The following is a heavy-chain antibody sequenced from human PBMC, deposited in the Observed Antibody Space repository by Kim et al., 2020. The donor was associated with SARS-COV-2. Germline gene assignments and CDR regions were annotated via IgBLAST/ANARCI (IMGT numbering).Heavy chain of an antibody. CDR3: ATGFVVVPAAIQSSYYYYYGMDV. CDR1: GYTLTELS. D-gene: IGHD2-2*02. V-gene: IGHV1-24*01. CDR2: FDPEDGET. Sequence: ASVKVSCKVSGYTLTELSMHWVRQAPGKGLEWMGGFDPEDGETIYAQKFQGRVTMTEDTSTDTAYMELSSLRSEDTVVYYCATGFVVVPAAIQSSYYYYYGMDVWGQGTTVTVSS. J-gene: IGHJ6*02.